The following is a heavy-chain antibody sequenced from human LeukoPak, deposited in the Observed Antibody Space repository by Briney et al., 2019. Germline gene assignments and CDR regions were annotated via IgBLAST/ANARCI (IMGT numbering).Heavy chain of an antibody. Sequence: GGSLRLSCAASGFTFSDYWMHWVRQTPGKGLVWVSRISYDGGGTNYADSVKGRFTISRDNAKNTLFLQMDSLRAEDTALYYCVRSLRSADFWGQGTLVTVSS. CDR1: GFTFSDYW. V-gene: IGHV3-74*01. J-gene: IGHJ4*02. CDR2: ISYDGGGT. CDR3: VRSLRSADF.